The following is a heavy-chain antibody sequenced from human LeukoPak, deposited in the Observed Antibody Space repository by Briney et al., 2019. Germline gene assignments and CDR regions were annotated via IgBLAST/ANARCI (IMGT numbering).Heavy chain of an antibody. CDR2: IRSKAYGGTT. CDR1: GFNVSSNY. CDR3: TRDLPGGSGFFDY. D-gene: IGHD3-10*01. V-gene: IGHV3-49*04. J-gene: IGHJ4*02. Sequence: GGSLRLSCAASGFNVSSNYITWVRQAPGKGLEWVGFIRSKAYGGTTEYAASVKGRFTISRDDSKSIAYLQMNSLKTEDTAVYYCTRDLPGGSGFFDYWGQGTLVTVSS.